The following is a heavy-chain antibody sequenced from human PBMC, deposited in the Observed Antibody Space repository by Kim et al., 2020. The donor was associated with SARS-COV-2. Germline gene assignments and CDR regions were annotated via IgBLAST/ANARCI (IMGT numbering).Heavy chain of an antibody. CDR3: AKDAVSYYGMDV. Sequence: YYADPVKGRFTISRDNSKNTLYLQMNSLRAEDTAVYYCAKDAVSYYGMDVWGQGTTVTVSS. V-gene: IGHV3-23*03. J-gene: IGHJ6*02. D-gene: IGHD4-17*01.